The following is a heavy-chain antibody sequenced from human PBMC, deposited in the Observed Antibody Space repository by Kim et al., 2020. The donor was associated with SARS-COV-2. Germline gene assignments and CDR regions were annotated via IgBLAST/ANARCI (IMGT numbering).Heavy chain of an antibody. CDR3: ARDLSRFVDLWGIVGASPLSNGMDV. J-gene: IGHJ6*02. Sequence: ASVKVSCKASGYTFTSYYMHWVRQAPGQGLAWMGIINPSGGSTSYAQKFQGRVTMTRDTSTSTVYTALSSLRAEDTAVYYCARDLSRFVDLWGIVGASPLSNGMDVWGQGTTVTVSS. CDR1: GYTFTSYY. V-gene: IGHV1-46*01. D-gene: IGHD1-26*01. CDR2: INPSGGST.